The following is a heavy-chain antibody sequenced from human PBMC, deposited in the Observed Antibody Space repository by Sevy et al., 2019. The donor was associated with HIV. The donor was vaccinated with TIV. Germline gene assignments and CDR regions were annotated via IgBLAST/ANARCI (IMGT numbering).Heavy chain of an antibody. V-gene: IGHV3-21*01. Sequence: GGSLRLSCAASGFTFSSYSMNWVRQAPGKGLEWVSSISSSSSYIYYADSVKGRFTISRDNAKNSLYLKMNSLRAEDTAVYYCARSGFLEWLAMNWFDPWGQGTLVTVSS. CDR2: ISSSSSYI. CDR1: GFTFSSYS. J-gene: IGHJ5*02. D-gene: IGHD3-3*01. CDR3: ARSGFLEWLAMNWFDP.